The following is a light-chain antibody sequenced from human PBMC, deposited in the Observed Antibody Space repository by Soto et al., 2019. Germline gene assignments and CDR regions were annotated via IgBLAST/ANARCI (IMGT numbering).Light chain of an antibody. CDR2: DVS. Sequence: DLQITQSPSSLSASVGDRVTLTCLASQDISNYLAWYQQKPGKAPKLLIYDVSRLESGVPSRFSGSGSGTEFTLTIRSLQPDDFATYYCQQYDSYSPLTFGGGTKVDIK. CDR3: QQYDSYSPLT. J-gene: IGKJ4*01. V-gene: IGKV1-5*01. CDR1: QDISNY.